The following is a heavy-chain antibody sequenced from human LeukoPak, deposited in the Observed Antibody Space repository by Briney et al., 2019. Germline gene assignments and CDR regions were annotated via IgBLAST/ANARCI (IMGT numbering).Heavy chain of an antibody. V-gene: IGHV4-39*07. CDR1: GGSISSSSYY. Sequence: KTSETLSLTCTVSGGSISSSSYYWGWIRQPPGRGLEWIGSVYYKGNTYYIPSLKSRVTISVDTSKNQFSLKLSSVTAADTAVYYCARDWVGYTLYYFDYWGQGTLVTVSS. CDR3: ARDWVGYTLYYFDY. J-gene: IGHJ4*02. D-gene: IGHD6-13*01. CDR2: VYYKGNT.